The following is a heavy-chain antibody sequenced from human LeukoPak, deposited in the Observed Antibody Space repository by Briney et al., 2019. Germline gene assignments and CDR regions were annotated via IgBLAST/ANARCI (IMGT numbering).Heavy chain of an antibody. Sequence: GASVNVSCKASGYTFTGYYMHWVRQAPGQGLEWMGRINPNSGGTNYAQKFQGRVTMTRDTSISTAYMELSRLRSDDTAVYYCARDGQWEPQDGHWFDPWGQGTLVTVSS. CDR2: INPNSGGT. J-gene: IGHJ5*02. CDR3: ARDGQWEPQDGHWFDP. D-gene: IGHD1-26*01. CDR1: GYTFTGYY. V-gene: IGHV1-2*06.